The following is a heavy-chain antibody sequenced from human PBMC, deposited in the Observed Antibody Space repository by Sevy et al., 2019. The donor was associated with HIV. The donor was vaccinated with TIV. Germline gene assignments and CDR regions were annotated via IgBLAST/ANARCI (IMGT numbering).Heavy chain of an antibody. Sequence: GGSLRLSCAASGFTFSDYYMDWVRQAPGKGLEWVGRIRNKANSYTTEFAASVKGRFTISRDDSKNSLYLQMHSLKTDGTAGYYWARGMGRILWWFLGSWGQGTLVTVSS. V-gene: IGHV3-72*01. CDR3: ARGMGRILWWFLGS. D-gene: IGHD2-21*01. J-gene: IGHJ5*02. CDR1: GFTFSDYY. CDR2: IRNKANSYTT.